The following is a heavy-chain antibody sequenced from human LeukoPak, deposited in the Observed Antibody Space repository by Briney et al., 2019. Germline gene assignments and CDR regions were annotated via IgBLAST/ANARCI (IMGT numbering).Heavy chain of an antibody. J-gene: IGHJ4*02. D-gene: IGHD1-26*01. CDR2: ISYDGSNK. CDR1: GFSFSSYG. CDR3: AKQYSGSYFDY. V-gene: IGHV3-30*18. Sequence: GGSLRLSCAASGFSFSSYGMQWVRQAPGKGLEWVAVISYDGSNKYYADSVKGRFTISRDNSKNTLYLQMSSLRAEDTAVYYCAKQYSGSYFDYWGQGTLVTVSS.